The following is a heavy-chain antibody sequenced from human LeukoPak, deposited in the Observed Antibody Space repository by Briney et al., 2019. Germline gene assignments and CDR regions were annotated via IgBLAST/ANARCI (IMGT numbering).Heavy chain of an antibody. V-gene: IGHV1-2*04. CDR3: ARGSTSCYKPPCFDY. Sequence: ASVKVSCKASGYIFTDNYMHWVRQAPGQGLEWMGWINPNTGGTNYAQKFQGWVTMTRDTSISTAYMELSRLRSDDTAVYYCARGSTSCYKPPCFDYWGQGTLVTVSS. D-gene: IGHD2-2*02. J-gene: IGHJ4*02. CDR2: INPNTGGT. CDR1: GYIFTDNY.